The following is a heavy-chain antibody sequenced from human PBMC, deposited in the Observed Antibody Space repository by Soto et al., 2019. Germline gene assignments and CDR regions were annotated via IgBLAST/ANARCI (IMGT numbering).Heavy chain of an antibody. V-gene: IGHV1-3*01. D-gene: IGHD6-13*01. J-gene: IGHJ5*02. CDR3: ATISSWERVS. CDR2: INAGNGNT. CDR1: GYTFTSYA. Sequence: ASVKVSCKASGYTFTSYAMHWVRQAPGQRLEWMGWINAGNGNTKYAQKFQGRDTITRDTSASTAYMELSSLRAEDTAEYYCATISSWERVSWGQGTLVPVSS.